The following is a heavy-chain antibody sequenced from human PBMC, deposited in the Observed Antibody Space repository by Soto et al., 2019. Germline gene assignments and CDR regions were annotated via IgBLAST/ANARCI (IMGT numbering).Heavy chain of an antibody. Sequence: SETLSLTCAVYGGSFSCYYWSWIRQPPGKGLEWIGEINYSGNTNYNPSLKSRVSISVDTSKNQLFLNMSSVTAADTAMYYCARHHVRGRTIVGAAEYWGQGTLVTVSS. D-gene: IGHD1-26*01. CDR2: INYSGNT. V-gene: IGHV4-34*01. CDR1: GGSFSCYY. J-gene: IGHJ4*02. CDR3: ARHHVRGRTIVGAAEY.